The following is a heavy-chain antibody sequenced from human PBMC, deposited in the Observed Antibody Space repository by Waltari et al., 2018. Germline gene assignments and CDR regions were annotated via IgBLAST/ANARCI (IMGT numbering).Heavy chain of an antibody. CDR2: ITHSGSS. Sequence: QLQLQESGPGLVKPSETLSLTCTVSGVSVSSRIHYWGWIRQSPGKGLEWIGSITHSGSSYYNPSLRSRVTLLVDTSKNQFSLRVNSVTAADMALYYCARHMTTVTTSSFDYWGQGALVTVSS. V-gene: IGHV4-39*07. CDR3: ARHMTTVTTSSFDY. J-gene: IGHJ4*02. D-gene: IGHD4-17*01. CDR1: GVSVSSRIHY.